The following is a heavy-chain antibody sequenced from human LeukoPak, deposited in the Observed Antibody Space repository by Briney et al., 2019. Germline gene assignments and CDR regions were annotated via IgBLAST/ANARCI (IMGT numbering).Heavy chain of an antibody. CDR2: IYGGGST. J-gene: IGHJ4*02. V-gene: IGHV3-53*01. Sequence: GGSLRLSCEASGFTVSSNYMSWVRQAPGKGLEWVSVIYGGGSTYYADSVKGRFTISRDTSKNTLYLQMNSLRAEDTAVYYCASWPGGWYGENSWGQGTLVTVSS. CDR1: GFTVSSNY. D-gene: IGHD6-19*01. CDR3: ASWPGGWYGENS.